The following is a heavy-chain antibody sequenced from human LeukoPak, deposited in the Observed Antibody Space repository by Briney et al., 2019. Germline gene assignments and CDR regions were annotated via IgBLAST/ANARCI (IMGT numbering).Heavy chain of an antibody. Sequence: GASVKVSCKASGGTFSSYAISCVRQAPGQGLEWMGRMIPILGIANYAQKFQGRVTITADKSTSTAYMELSSLRSEDTAVYYCARGSRGYSYGYWNAFDIWGQGTMVTVSS. CDR3: ARGSRGYSYGYWNAFDI. V-gene: IGHV1-69*04. CDR1: GGTFSSYA. D-gene: IGHD5-18*01. CDR2: MIPILGIA. J-gene: IGHJ3*02.